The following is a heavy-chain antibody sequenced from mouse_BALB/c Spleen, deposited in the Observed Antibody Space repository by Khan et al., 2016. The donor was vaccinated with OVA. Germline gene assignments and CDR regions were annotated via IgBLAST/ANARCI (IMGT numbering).Heavy chain of an antibody. CDR1: GYTFTDYE. CDR3: TRSDGDYGYFVV. Sequence: QVQLKQSGAELVRPGASVTLSCKASGYTFTDYEMHWVKQTPVHGLEWIGAIDPETGGTAYNQKFKGKATLTADKSSSTAYMELRSLTSEDSAVYCCTRSDGDYGYFVVWGAGTTVTVSA. J-gene: IGHJ1*01. CDR2: IDPETGGT. V-gene: IGHV1-15*01. D-gene: IGHD2-13*01.